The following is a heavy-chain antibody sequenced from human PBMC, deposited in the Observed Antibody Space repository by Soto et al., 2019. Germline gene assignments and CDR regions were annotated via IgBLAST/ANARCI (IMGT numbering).Heavy chain of an antibody. V-gene: IGHV1-2*02. CDR1: GYTFTGYY. D-gene: IGHD2-15*01. Sequence: ASVKVSYKDSGYTFTGYYMHWVRQAPGQGLEWMGLINPNSGGTNYAKKFQGRVTMTRETSISTAYMELSRLRSDDTAVYYCARGGVVVAATHFNWFDXWGQGPLVTASX. CDR2: INPNSGGT. J-gene: IGHJ5*02. CDR3: ARGGVVVAATHFNWFDX.